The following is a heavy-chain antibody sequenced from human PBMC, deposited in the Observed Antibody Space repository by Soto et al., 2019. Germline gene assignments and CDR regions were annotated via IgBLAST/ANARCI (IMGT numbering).Heavy chain of an antibody. D-gene: IGHD3-10*01. V-gene: IGHV4-31*03. J-gene: IGHJ3*02. CDR3: ARDSPDYYGSGSYYKPDHDAFDI. CDR2: IYYSGST. Sequence: SETLSLTCTVSGGSISSGGYYWSWICQHPGKGLEWIGYIYYSGSTYYNPSLKSRVTISVDTSKNQFSLKLSSVTAADTAVYYCARDSPDYYGSGSYYKPDHDAFDIWGQGTMVTVSS. CDR1: GGSISSGGYY.